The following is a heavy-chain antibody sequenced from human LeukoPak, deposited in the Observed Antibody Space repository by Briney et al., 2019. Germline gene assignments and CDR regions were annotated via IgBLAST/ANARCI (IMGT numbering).Heavy chain of an antibody. J-gene: IGHJ4*02. Sequence: GGSLRLSCAASGFTFSSYAMHWVRQAPGKGVEWVAVISYDGSNKYYADSVKGRFTISRDNSKNTLYLQMNSLRAEDTAVYYCARDAVAGTIPLHYFDYWGQGTLVTVSS. CDR2: ISYDGSNK. V-gene: IGHV3-30*04. D-gene: IGHD6-19*01. CDR3: ARDAVAGTIPLHYFDY. CDR1: GFTFSSYA.